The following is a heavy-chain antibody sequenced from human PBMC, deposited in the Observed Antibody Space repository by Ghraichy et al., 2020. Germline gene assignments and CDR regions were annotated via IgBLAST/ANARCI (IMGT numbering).Heavy chain of an antibody. CDR1: GGSVSSGSYY. V-gene: IGHV4-61*01. CDR3: ARFTVTYGMDV. D-gene: IGHD4-11*01. CDR2: IYYSGST. J-gene: IGHJ6*02. Sequence: SETLSLTCTVSGGSVSSGSYYWSWIRQPPGKGLEWIGHIYYSGSTNYNPSLKSRVTISVDTSKNQFSLKLSSVTAADTAVYYCARFTVTYGMDVWGQGTTVTVSS.